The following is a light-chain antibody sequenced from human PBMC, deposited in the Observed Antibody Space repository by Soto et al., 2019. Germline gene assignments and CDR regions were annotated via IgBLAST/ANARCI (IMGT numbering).Light chain of an antibody. V-gene: IGLV1-47*01. CDR2: RNI. CDR3: AACNDSLRGDVV. CDR1: SSSVGTNY. Sequence: QSVLTQPPSASGTPGQRVTISCSGSSSSVGTNYVSWYQHLPGTAPKLLIYRNIQRPSGVPDRFSGSKSGTSASLAISGLRSEDEADYYCAACNDSLRGDVVFGGGTQLTVL. J-gene: IGLJ2*01.